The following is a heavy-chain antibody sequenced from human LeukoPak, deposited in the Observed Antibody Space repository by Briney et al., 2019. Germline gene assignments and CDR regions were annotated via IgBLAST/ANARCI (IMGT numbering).Heavy chain of an antibody. D-gene: IGHD3-22*01. CDR3: ASSPFPYYYDSSGYYDYFDY. CDR2: INPNSGGT. CDR1: GYTFTGYY. V-gene: IGHV1-2*06. Sequence: ASVKVSCKASGYTFTGYYMHWVRQAPGQGLEWMGRINPNSGGTNYAQKFQGRVTMTRDTSISTAYMELSRLRSDDTAVYYCASSPFPYYYDSSGYYDYFDYWGQGTLVTVSS. J-gene: IGHJ4*02.